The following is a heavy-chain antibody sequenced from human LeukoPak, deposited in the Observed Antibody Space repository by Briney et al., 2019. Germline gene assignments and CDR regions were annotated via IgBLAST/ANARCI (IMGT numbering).Heavy chain of an antibody. J-gene: IGHJ1*01. CDR1: GFTFSSYG. CDR3: AKDRVSSGLMGACHQ. V-gene: IGHV3-30*18. D-gene: IGHD1-26*01. Sequence: GGSLRLSCAASGFTFSSYGMHWVRQAPGKGPEWVAVISNDGSNEYYADSVKGRFTISRDNSIKTLYLQMNSLRAEDTAVYYCAKDRVSSGLMGACHQWGQGTLVTVSS. CDR2: ISNDGSNE.